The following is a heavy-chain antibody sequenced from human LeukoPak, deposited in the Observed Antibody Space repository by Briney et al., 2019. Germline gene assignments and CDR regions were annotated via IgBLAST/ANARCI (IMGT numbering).Heavy chain of an antibody. CDR3: ARDSHYYDSSTFDY. Sequence: GGSLRLSCAASGFTFSSYAMSWVRQAPGKGLEWVSAISGSGGSTYYADSVKGRFTISRDNAKNSLYLQMNSLRAEDTAVYYCARDSHYYDSSTFDYWGQGTLVTVSS. CDR1: GFTFSSYA. CDR2: ISGSGGST. D-gene: IGHD3-22*01. V-gene: IGHV3-23*01. J-gene: IGHJ4*02.